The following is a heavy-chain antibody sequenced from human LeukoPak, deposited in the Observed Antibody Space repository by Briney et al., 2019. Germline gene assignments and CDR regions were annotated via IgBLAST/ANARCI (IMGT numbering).Heavy chain of an antibody. J-gene: IGHJ4*02. CDR3: ARDLPFTSNWELDF. V-gene: IGHV1-2*06. CDR2: INPNSGVT. Sequence: GASVKVSCKASGYTFTDYFIHWVRQAPGQGLEWMGRINPNSGVTDDAQNFQGRVTMTRDTSISTAYMELSRLTSDDTAVYYCARDLPFTSNWELDFWGQGTLVIVSS. CDR1: GYTFTDYF. D-gene: IGHD1-26*01.